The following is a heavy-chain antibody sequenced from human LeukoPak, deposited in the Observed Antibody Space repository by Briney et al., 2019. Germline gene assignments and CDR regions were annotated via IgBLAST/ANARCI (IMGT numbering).Heavy chain of an antibody. CDR2: INRSGST. D-gene: IGHD3-22*01. CDR3: ARGQYYYDSSGYYYYFDY. J-gene: IGHJ4*02. Sequence: SETLSLTCAVYGGSFSGYYWSWIRQPPGKGLEWIGEINRSGSTNYNPSLKSRVTISVDTSKNQFSLKLSSVTAADTAVYYCARGQYYYDSSGYYYYFDYWGQGTLVTVSS. V-gene: IGHV4-34*01. CDR1: GGSFSGYY.